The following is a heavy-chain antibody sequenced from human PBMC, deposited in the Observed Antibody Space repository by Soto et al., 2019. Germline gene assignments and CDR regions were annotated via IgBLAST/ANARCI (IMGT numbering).Heavy chain of an antibody. CDR3: ARTDYGTAYFDP. D-gene: IGHD3-10*01. V-gene: IGHV4-30-4*01. Sequence: SSETLSLTCTVSGDSISSGNHYWSWIRQPPGKGLEWIGYIFYSGTAYYNPSLKSRLTISVDTSKNQFSLKLSSVTAADTAVYYCARTDYGTAYFDPWGQGSLVTVYS. J-gene: IGHJ5*02. CDR2: IFYSGTA. CDR1: GDSISSGNHY.